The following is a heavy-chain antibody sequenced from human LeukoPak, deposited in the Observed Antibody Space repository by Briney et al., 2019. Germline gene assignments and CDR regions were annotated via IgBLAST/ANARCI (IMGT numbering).Heavy chain of an antibody. CDR1: GGSISSSSYY. V-gene: IGHV4-39*07. CDR2: IYYSGST. CDR3: ARDGTQIIYYFDY. D-gene: IGHD1-1*01. J-gene: IGHJ4*02. Sequence: PSETLSLTCTVSGGSISSSSYYWGWIRQPPGKGLEWIGSIYYSGSTYYNPSLKSRVTISVDTSKNQFSLKLSSVTAADTAVYYCARDGTQIIYYFDYWGQGTLVTVSS.